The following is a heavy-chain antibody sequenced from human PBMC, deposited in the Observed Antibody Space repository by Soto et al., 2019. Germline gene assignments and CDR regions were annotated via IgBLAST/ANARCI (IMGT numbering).Heavy chain of an antibody. V-gene: IGHV4-59*01. D-gene: IGHD6-6*01. Sequence: PSETLSLTCTVSGGSISSYYWSWIRQPPGKGLECIGYIYYSGSTNYNPSLKSRVTISVDTSKNQFSLKLSSVTAADTAVYYCARGYSSSSPSDYWGQGTLVTVSS. J-gene: IGHJ4*02. CDR1: GGSISSYY. CDR3: ARGYSSSSPSDY. CDR2: IYYSGST.